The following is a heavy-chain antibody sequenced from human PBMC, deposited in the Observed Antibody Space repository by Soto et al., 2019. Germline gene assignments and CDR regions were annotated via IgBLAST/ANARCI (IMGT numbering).Heavy chain of an antibody. CDR2: IIPIFGTA. D-gene: IGHD6-6*01. V-gene: IGHV1-69*01. CDR3: ARNEYSTTFYYYDMDV. CDR1: GGTFSSYA. Sequence: QVQLVQSGAEVKKPGSSVKVSCKASGGTFSSYAITWVRQAPGQGLEWLGRIIPIFGTANYNQKFQGRVTITADDSTSTAYMELSSLRSEATAVYYCARNEYSTTFYYYDMDVWGQGTTVTVSS. J-gene: IGHJ6*02.